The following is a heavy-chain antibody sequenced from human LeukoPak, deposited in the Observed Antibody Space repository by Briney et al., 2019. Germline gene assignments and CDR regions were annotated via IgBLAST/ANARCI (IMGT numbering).Heavy chain of an antibody. J-gene: IGHJ4*02. Sequence: GGSLRLSCAASGFAFKNAWMHWVRQAPGKGLVWVSRIKSDGSVTSYADSVKGRFTISRDNAKNTLYLQMNSLRAEDTAVYYCARGSAVAGTGDYWGQGTLVTVSS. CDR3: ARGSAVAGTGDY. D-gene: IGHD6-19*01. V-gene: IGHV3-74*01. CDR1: GFAFKNAW. CDR2: IKSDGSVT.